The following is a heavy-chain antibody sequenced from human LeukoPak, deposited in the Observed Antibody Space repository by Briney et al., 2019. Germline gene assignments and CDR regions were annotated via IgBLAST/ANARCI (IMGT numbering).Heavy chain of an antibody. J-gene: IGHJ5*02. D-gene: IGHD5-24*01. Sequence: SVKVPCKASGGTFSSYAISWVRQAPGQGLEWMGRIIPIFGTANYAQKFQGRVTITTDESTSTAYMELSNLRSEDTAVYYCARGFVGDGYTYNWFDPWGQGTLVTVSS. CDR2: IIPIFGTA. CDR3: ARGFVGDGYTYNWFDP. V-gene: IGHV1-69*05. CDR1: GGTFSSYA.